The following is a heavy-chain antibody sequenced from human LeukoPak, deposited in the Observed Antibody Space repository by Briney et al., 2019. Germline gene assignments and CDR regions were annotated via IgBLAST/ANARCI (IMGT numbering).Heavy chain of an antibody. V-gene: IGHV3-7*05. CDR1: GFTFSSYW. CDR2: IKQDGSEK. J-gene: IGHJ4*02. Sequence: TGGSLRLSCAASGFTFSSYWMSWVRQAPGKGLEWVANIKQDGSEKYYVDSVKGRFTISRDNAKNSLYLQMNSLRAEDTAVYYCASATYYYDSSGYYYGEQFDYWGQGTLVTVSS. CDR3: ASATYYYDSSGYYYGEQFDY. D-gene: IGHD3-22*01.